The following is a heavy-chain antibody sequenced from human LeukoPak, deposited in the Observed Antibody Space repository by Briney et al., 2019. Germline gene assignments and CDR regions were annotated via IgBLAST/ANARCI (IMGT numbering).Heavy chain of an antibody. CDR2: ISSSSSYI. CDR3: ARAAAGRLVWYFDL. J-gene: IGHJ2*01. Sequence: GSLRHSCAASGFAFNSYNMNWVRQAPGKGLEWVSSISSSSSYIYYADSVKGRFTISRDNAKNSLYLQMDSLRAEDTAVYYCARAAAGRLVWYFDLWGRGTLVTVSS. CDR1: GFAFNSYN. V-gene: IGHV3-21*06. D-gene: IGHD6-13*01.